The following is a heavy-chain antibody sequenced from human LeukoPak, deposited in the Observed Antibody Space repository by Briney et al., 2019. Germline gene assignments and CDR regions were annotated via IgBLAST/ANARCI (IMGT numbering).Heavy chain of an antibody. CDR2: ISSSSSTI. J-gene: IGHJ3*02. D-gene: IGHD1-26*01. CDR3: ARVGATEALDI. Sequence: GGSLRLSCAASGFTFSSYRMNWVRQAPGKGLEWVSYISSSSSTIYYADSVKGRFTISRDNAKNSLYLQMNSLRVEDTAVYYCARVGATEALDIWGQGTRVTVSS. CDR1: GFTFSSYR. V-gene: IGHV3-48*04.